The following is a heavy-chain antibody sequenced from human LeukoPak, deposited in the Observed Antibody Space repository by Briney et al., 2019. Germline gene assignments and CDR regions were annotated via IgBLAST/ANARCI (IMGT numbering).Heavy chain of an antibody. J-gene: IGHJ4*02. D-gene: IGHD2-21*02. V-gene: IGHV3-66*02. CDR3: ARGGGAFCGGDCYRNFDY. CDR1: GLTVRSDY. Sequence: PGGSLRLSCAASGLTVRSDYMSWVRQAPGKGLEWVSVIYSDGSTYYADSVKGRFTISRDSSKNTLFLQMNSLRLEDTTVYYCARGGGAFCGGDCYRNFDYWGQGTLVTVSS. CDR2: IYSDGST.